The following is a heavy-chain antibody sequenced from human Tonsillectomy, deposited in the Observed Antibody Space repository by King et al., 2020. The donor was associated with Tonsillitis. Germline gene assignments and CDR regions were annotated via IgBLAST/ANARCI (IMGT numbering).Heavy chain of an antibody. V-gene: IGHV3-33*08. J-gene: IGHJ4*02. CDR3: ARERGPRSYYFDY. CDR2: IWYDGTNK. CDR1: GFTFSNYD. D-gene: IGHD3-10*01. Sequence: VQLVESGGGVVQPWRSLRRACAASGFTFSNYDMHWVRQAPGKGQEWVAVIWYDGTNKYYADSVKGRCTISRDNSKNTLYLQMDSLRAEDTAMYYCARERGPRSYYFDYWGQGTLVTVSS.